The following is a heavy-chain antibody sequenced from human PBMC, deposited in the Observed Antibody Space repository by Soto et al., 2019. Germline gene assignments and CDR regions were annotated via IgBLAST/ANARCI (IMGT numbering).Heavy chain of an antibody. CDR2: IRSKANSYAT. D-gene: IGHD3-22*01. V-gene: IGHV3-73*02. J-gene: IGHJ3*02. CDR3: TTLPNYYDSSGPTLDI. CDR1: GFTFSGSA. Sequence: EVQLVESGGGLVQPGGSLKLSCAASGFTFSGSAMHWVRQASGKGLEWVGRIRSKANSYATAYAASVKGRFTISRDDSTNTAYLQMNSLKTEDTAVYYCTTLPNYYDSSGPTLDIWGQGTMVTVSS.